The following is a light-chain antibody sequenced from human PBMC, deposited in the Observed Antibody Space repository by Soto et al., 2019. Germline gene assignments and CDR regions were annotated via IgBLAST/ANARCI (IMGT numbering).Light chain of an antibody. J-gene: IGKJ2*01. CDR1: QGIGDT. CDR3: QLYVSSPMYT. CDR2: GAS. V-gene: IGKV3-20*01. Sequence: EVVMRQSPATLSVSPGEGATLSCRASQGIGDTLAWYQHKPGQAPRLLIYGASNRATGIPDRFTGSGSGTDFTLTISRLEPEDFAVYFCQLYVSSPMYTFGQGTKVDIK.